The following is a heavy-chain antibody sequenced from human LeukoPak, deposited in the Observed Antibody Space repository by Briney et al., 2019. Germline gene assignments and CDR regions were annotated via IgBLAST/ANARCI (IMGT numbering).Heavy chain of an antibody. D-gene: IGHD6-13*01. CDR1: GFTFSSYA. V-gene: IGHV3-64D*09. J-gene: IGHJ4*02. CDR3: VKGRYSNSWYSSDY. CDR2: ISSSGGRT. Sequence: GGSLRLSCSASGFTFSSYAMHWVRQAPGKGLEYVSAISSSGGRTYYADSVRGRFTISRDNSKNTLYLQMSSLRTVDTAVYYCVKGRYSNSWYSSDYWGQGTLVTASS.